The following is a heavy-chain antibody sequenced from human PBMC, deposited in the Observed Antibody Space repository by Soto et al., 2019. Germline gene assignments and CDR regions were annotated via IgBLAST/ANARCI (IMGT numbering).Heavy chain of an antibody. CDR3: ARDGYCSDGSCYHDAFDI. CDR1: GFTFNSYS. D-gene: IGHD2-15*01. CDR2: ITSGSSYI. J-gene: IGHJ3*02. V-gene: IGHV3-21*01. Sequence: EVQLVESGGGPVKPGGSLRLSCTASGFTFNSYSMNWVRQAPGKGLEWVASITSGSSYIYYADPVEGRFTISRDNAKNSLYLQMSSLRAEDTAVYYCARDGYCSDGSCYHDAFDIWGQGTMVTVSS.